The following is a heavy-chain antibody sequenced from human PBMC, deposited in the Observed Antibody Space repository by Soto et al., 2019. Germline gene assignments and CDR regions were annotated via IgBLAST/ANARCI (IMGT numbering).Heavy chain of an antibody. Sequence: QVQLVQSGAEVKKPGASVKVSCKASGYTFTSYYMHWVRQAPGQGLEWMGIINPSGGSTTYAQKFQGRVTMTRDTSTSTVYMELSSLSSEDTAVYYCTRVYCSGGGCYSIDYWGQGTLVTVSS. CDR1: GYTFTSYY. CDR3: TRVYCSGGGCYSIDY. CDR2: INPSGGST. V-gene: IGHV1-46*03. J-gene: IGHJ4*02. D-gene: IGHD2-15*01.